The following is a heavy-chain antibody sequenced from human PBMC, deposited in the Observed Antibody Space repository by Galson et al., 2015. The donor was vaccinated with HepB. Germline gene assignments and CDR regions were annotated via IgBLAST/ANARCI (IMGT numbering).Heavy chain of an antibody. Sequence: SLRLSCAASGFTFSSYSMNWVRQAPGKGLEWVSSISSSSYIYYADSVKGRFTISRDNAKNSLYLQMNRLRAEDTAVYYCARDLSLGEIGHYDSLTGYWTYYYYGMDVWGQGTTVTVSS. V-gene: IGHV3-21*01. J-gene: IGHJ6*02. CDR3: ARDLSLGEIGHYDSLTGYWTYYYYGMDV. D-gene: IGHD3-9*01. CDR1: GFTFSSYS. CDR2: ISSSSYI.